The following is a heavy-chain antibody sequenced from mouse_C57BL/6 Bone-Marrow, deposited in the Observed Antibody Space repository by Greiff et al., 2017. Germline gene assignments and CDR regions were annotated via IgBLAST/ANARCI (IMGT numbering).Heavy chain of an antibody. CDR2: INPNYGTT. Sequence: VHVKQSGPELVKPGASVKISCKASGYSFTDYNMNWVKQSNGKSLEWIGVINPNYGTTSYNQNFKGKATLTVDQSSSTAYMQLNSLTSEDSAVYYCARGYDYDYAMDYWGQGTSVTVSS. D-gene: IGHD2-4*01. CDR3: ARGYDYDYAMDY. CDR1: GYSFTDYN. V-gene: IGHV1-39*01. J-gene: IGHJ4*01.